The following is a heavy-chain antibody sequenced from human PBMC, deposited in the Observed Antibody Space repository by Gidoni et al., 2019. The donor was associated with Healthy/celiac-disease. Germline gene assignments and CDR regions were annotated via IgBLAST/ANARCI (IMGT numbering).Heavy chain of an antibody. CDR1: GGSISSYY. V-gene: IGHV4-59*01. Sequence: QVQLQESGPGLVKPSETLSLTCTVSGGSISSYYWSWIRQPPGKGLEWIGYIYYSGSTNYNPSLKSRVTISVDTSKNQFSLKLSSVTAADTAVYYCARGELGTDYWGQGTLVTVSS. CDR2: IYYSGST. CDR3: ARGELGTDY. J-gene: IGHJ4*02. D-gene: IGHD7-27*01.